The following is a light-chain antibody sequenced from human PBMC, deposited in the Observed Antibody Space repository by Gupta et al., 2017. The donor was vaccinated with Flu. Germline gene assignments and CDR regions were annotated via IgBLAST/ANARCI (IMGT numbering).Light chain of an antibody. CDR2: EVS. CDR1: SSDLGGYNY. CDR3: SSYTNTNTLVV. J-gene: IGLJ2*01. V-gene: IGLV2-14*01. Sequence: QSALTQTAPVSGSPGQSTTISRTGTSSDLGGYNYVSWYQQHPGKAPKLMIFEVSNRPSGVSDRFSGSKSGNTASLTISGLQADDEADYYCSSYTNTNTLVVFGGGTKLTVL.